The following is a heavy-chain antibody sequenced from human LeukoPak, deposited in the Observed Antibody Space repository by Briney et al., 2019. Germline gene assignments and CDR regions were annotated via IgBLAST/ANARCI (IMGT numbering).Heavy chain of an antibody. J-gene: IGHJ4*02. CDR1: GGSISSSSYY. CDR2: IYYSGST. D-gene: IGHD6-13*01. V-gene: IGHV4-39*07. CDR3: ARDPGYSSSWMG. Sequence: PSETLSLTCTVSGGSISSSSYYWGWIRQPPGKGLEWIGSIYYSGSTYYNPSLKSRVTISVDTSKNQFSLKLSSVTAADTAVYYCARDPGYSSSWMGWGQGTLVTVSS.